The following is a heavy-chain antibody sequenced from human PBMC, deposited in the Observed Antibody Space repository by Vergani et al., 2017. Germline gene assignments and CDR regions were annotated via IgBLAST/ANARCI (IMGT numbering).Heavy chain of an antibody. V-gene: IGHV3-30*03. Sequence: VQLLESGGGLVQPGGSLRLSCTASGFTFSSYAMNWVRQAPGKGLEWVVGISFDGTNEYYPDLVKGRFTISRDIAKNTLYLQVRSLRLEDTGVYHCVRDRGLCAGGRCYTEAWDYWGQGTPVTVSS. CDR2: ISFDGTNE. D-gene: IGHD2-2*02. CDR3: VRDRGLCAGGRCYTEAWDY. J-gene: IGHJ4*02. CDR1: GFTFSSYA.